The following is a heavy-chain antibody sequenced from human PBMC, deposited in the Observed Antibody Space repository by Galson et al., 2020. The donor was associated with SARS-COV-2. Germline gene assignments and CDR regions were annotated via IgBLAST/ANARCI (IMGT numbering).Heavy chain of an antibody. J-gene: IGHJ4*02. Sequence: GWIRQPPGKGLEWIGSIYHSGSTYYNPSLKSRVTISVDTSKNQFSLKLSSVTAADTAVYYCARAGVVAAIHGVDYWGQGTLVTVSS. D-gene: IGHD2-15*01. CDR3: ARAGVVAAIHGVDY. CDR2: IYHSGST. V-gene: IGHV4-38-2*02.